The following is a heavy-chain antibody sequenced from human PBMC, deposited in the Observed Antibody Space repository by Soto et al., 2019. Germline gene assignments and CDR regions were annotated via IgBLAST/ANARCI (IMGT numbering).Heavy chain of an antibody. CDR2: ISGSGGST. CDR3: AKDYPSPGRSSGYDYGGYFDY. Sequence: PGGSLRLSCAASGFTFSSYAMSWVRQAPGKGLEWVSAISGSGGSTYYADSVKGRFTISRDNSKNTLYLQMNSLRAEDTAVYYCAKDYPSPGRSSGYDYGGYFDYWGQGTLVTVSS. V-gene: IGHV3-23*01. CDR1: GFTFSSYA. J-gene: IGHJ4*02. D-gene: IGHD5-12*01.